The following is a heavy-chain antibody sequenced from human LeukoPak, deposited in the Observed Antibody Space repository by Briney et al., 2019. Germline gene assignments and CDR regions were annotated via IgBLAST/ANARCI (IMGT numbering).Heavy chain of an antibody. CDR1: GFTFSRNA. CDR3: ARDGFFTPFFYFDY. J-gene: IGHJ4*02. D-gene: IGHD3-3*01. CDR2: VTGSGGTT. V-gene: IGHV3-23*01. Sequence: PGGSLRLSCAASGFTFSRNAMTWVRQAPGKGLEWVSSVTGSGGTTFYAGSVKGRFTISRDNSKNTLFLQMNSLRAEDTAVYYCARDGFFTPFFYFDYWGQGTLVTVSS.